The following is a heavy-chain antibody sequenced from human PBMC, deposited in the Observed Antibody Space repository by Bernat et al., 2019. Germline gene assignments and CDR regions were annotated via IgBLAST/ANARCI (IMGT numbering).Heavy chain of an antibody. J-gene: IGHJ3*02. CDR1: GGSFSGYY. V-gene: IGHV4-34*01. D-gene: IGHD1-26*01. Sequence: QVQLQQWGAGLLKPSETLSLTCAVYGGSFSGYYWSWIRQPPGNGLEWIGEINHSGSTNYNPSLKSRVTISVDTSKNQFSLKLSSVTAADTAVYYCARSRGEIVGATTKAFDIWGQGTMVTVSS. CDR2: INHSGST. CDR3: ARSRGEIVGATTKAFDI.